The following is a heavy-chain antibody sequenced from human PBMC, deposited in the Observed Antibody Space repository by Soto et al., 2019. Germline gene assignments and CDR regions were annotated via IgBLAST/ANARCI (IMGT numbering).Heavy chain of an antibody. CDR3: ARVLEANYYYYHGMDV. J-gene: IGHJ6*02. V-gene: IGHV1-8*01. CDR2: MNPNRGNT. CDR1: GYTFTSYD. Sequence: QVQLVQSGAEVKKPGASVKVSCKASGYTFTSYDINWVRQATGQGLEWMGWMNPNRGNTGYAQKFQGRVTMTRNTSISTAYMELSSLRSEDTAVYYCARVLEANYYYYHGMDVWGQGTTVTVSS.